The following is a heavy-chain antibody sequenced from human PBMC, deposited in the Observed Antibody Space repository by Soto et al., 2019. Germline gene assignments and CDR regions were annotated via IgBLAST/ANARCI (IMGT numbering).Heavy chain of an antibody. J-gene: IGHJ4*02. CDR1: GYTFTNYG. Sequence: GASVKVSCKASGYTFTNYGISWVRQAPGQGLEWMGRIIPILGIANYAQKFQGRVTITADKSTSTAYMELSSLRSEDTAVYYCTYGYGHYFDYWGQGTLVTVSS. CDR3: TYGYGHYFDY. D-gene: IGHD5-12*01. CDR2: IIPILGIA. V-gene: IGHV1-69*04.